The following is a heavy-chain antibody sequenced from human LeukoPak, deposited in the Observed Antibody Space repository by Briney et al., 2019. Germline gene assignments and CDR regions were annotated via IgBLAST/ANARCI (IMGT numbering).Heavy chain of an antibody. CDR3: ARTRPTVEGWGFDY. J-gene: IGHJ4*02. V-gene: IGHV1-24*01. CDR1: GYTLTELS. D-gene: IGHD4-17*01. CDR2: FDPEDGET. Sequence: ASVEVSCKVSGYTLTELSMHWVRQAPGKGLEWMGGFDPEDGETIYAQKFQGRVTMTEDTSTDTAYMELSSLRSEDTAVYYCARTRPTVEGWGFDYWGQGTLVTVSS.